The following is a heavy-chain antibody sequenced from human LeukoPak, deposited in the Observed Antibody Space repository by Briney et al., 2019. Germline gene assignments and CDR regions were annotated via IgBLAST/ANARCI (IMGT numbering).Heavy chain of an antibody. CDR1: GGSISGYY. V-gene: IGHV4-4*07. D-gene: IGHD6-13*01. J-gene: IGHJ4*02. Sequence: PSETLSLTCTVSGGSISGYYWSWIRQPAGKGLEWIGRIYTSGSTDYNPSLKSRVTMSVDTSKNQFSLKLSSVTAADTAVYYCASVPLLHSSSWLIPEDWGQGTLVTVSS. CDR2: IYTSGST. CDR3: ASVPLLHSSSWLIPED.